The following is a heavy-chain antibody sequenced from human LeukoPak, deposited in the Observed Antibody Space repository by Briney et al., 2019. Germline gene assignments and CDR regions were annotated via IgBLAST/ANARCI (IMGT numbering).Heavy chain of an antibody. CDR2: ISGSGGST. D-gene: IGHD6-13*01. CDR3: ARPFYSSSWYGTDY. V-gene: IGHV3-23*01. CDR1: GFTFSSYA. Sequence: GGSLRLSCAASGFTFSSYAMSWARQAPGKGLEWVSAISGSGGSTYYADSVKGRFTISRDSSKNTLYLQMNSLRAEDTAVYYCARPFYSSSWYGTDYWGQGTLVTVSS. J-gene: IGHJ4*02.